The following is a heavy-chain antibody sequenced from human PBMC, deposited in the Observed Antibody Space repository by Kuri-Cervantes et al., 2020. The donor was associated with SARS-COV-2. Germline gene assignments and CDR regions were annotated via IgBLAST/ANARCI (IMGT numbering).Heavy chain of an antibody. CDR1: GFTFSSYG. CDR3: ARARLDAFDI. V-gene: IGHV3-30*02. J-gene: IGHJ3*02. Sequence: GESLKISCAASGFTFSSYGMHWVRQAPGKGLEWVAFIRYDGSNKYYADSVKGRFTISRDNSKNTLYLQMNSLRAEDTAAYYCARARLDAFDIWGQGTMVTVSS. D-gene: IGHD6-25*01. CDR2: IRYDGSNK.